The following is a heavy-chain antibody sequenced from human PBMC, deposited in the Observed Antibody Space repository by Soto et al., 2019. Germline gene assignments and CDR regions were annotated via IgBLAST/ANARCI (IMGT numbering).Heavy chain of an antibody. V-gene: IGHV1-69*01. CDR3: ARGSPCSTTTCSLNEVWFDP. CDR2: IIPLFGTA. Sequence: QVQLLQSGAELKRPGSSVKVSCKASGETFSTFAITWVRQALGHGPEWMGGIIPLFGTAHYARRFEDRVTMTADESTSTAYMELRSLTSEDTAIYYCARGSPCSTTTCSLNEVWFDPWGQGTLVTVST. CDR1: GETFSTFA. J-gene: IGHJ5*02. D-gene: IGHD1-1*01.